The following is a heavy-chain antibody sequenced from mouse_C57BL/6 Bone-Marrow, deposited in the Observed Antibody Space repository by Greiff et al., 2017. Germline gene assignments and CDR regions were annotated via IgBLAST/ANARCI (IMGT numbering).Heavy chain of an antibody. CDR1: GYTFTSYG. Sequence: QVQLKQPGAELVRPGSSVKLSCKASGYTFTSYGISWVKQRTGQGLEWIGEIYPRSGNTYYNEKFKGKATLTADKSSSTAYMELRSLTSEDSAVYFCARWTTVVATDFDYWGQGTTLTVSS. CDR2: IYPRSGNT. V-gene: IGHV1-81*01. J-gene: IGHJ2*01. D-gene: IGHD1-1*01. CDR3: ARWTTVVATDFDY.